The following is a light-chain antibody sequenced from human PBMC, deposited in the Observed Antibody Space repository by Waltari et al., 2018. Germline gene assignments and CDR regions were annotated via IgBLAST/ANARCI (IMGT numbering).Light chain of an antibody. Sequence: QSALTQPASVSGSPGQSLTFSCTGTGSDVGGYDYVPWYQQHPGKVPKLMIYEVSNWPSGVSNRFSGSKSGNTASLTISGLQAEDEADYYCLSYTSSSTYVFGTGTKVTVL. CDR3: LSYTSSSTYV. V-gene: IGLV2-14*01. J-gene: IGLJ1*01. CDR2: EVS. CDR1: GSDVGGYDY.